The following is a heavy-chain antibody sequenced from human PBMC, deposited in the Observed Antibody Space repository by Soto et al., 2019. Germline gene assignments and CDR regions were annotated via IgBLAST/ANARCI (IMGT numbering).Heavy chain of an antibody. CDR2: ITYRGTT. V-gene: IGHV4-31*03. CDR1: GGSINSGGSN. CDR3: ARNSGESLRFFDY. Sequence: PSETLSLTCTVSGGSINSGGSNWNWIRQRPGEGLEWIGYITYRGTTYSIPSLKSRVTMSVDTSKNQFSLKLSSVSAADTAVYYCARNSGESLRFFDYWGQGAPVIVSS. D-gene: IGHD3-10*01. J-gene: IGHJ4*02.